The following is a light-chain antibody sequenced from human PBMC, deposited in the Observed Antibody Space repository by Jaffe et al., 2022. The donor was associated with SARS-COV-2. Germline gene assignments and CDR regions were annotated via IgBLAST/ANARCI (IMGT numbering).Light chain of an antibody. CDR1: SGHSSYI. CDR2: LERSGSY. J-gene: IGLJ3*02. Sequence: QPVLTQSSSASASLGSSVKLTCTLSSGHSSYIIAWHQHQPGKAPRYLMKLERSGSYNKGSGVPDRFSGSSSGADRYLTISNLQSEDEADYYCETWDSSSWVFGGGTKLTVL. CDR3: ETWDSSSWV. V-gene: IGLV4-60*03.